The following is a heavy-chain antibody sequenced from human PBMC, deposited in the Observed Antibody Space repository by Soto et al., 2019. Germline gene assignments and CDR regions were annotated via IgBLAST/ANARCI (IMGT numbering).Heavy chain of an antibody. V-gene: IGHV1-46*01. CDR1: GYTFTSYY. Sequence: ASVKVSCKASGYTFTSYYMHWVRQAPGQGLEWMGIINPSGGSTSYAQKFQGRVTMTRDTSTSTVYMELSSLRSEDTAVYYCAIQARGTAANYYYYGMDVWGQGNTVTVSS. CDR3: AIQARGTAANYYYYGMDV. D-gene: IGHD6-13*01. J-gene: IGHJ6*02. CDR2: INPSGGST.